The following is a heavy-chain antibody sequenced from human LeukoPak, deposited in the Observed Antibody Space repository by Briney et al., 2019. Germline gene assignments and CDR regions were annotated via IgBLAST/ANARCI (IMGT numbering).Heavy chain of an antibody. V-gene: IGHV3-74*01. CDR1: GFTFSSYW. CDR2: MNTDGSIT. D-gene: IGHD4-17*01. Sequence: GGSLRLSCVVSGFTFSSYWMHWVRQAPGKGLVWVSRMNTDGSITTYADSVKGRFTISRDNSKNTLYLQMNSLRAEDTAVYYCAKHDGGDYVRAFDIWGQGTMVTVSS. J-gene: IGHJ3*02. CDR3: AKHDGGDYVRAFDI.